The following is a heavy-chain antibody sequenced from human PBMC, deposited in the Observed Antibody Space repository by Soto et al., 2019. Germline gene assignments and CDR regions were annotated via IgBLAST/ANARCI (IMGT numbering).Heavy chain of an antibody. J-gene: IGHJ4*02. CDR1: GYTFTSYG. D-gene: IGHD2-21*02. CDR3: ARGVAYCGGDCYVA. CDR2: ISAYNGNT. Sequence: QVQLVQSGAEVKKPGASVKVSCKASGYTFTSYGISWVRQAPGQGLEWMGRISAYNGNTNYAQKPQGRVTMTTDTSTSTADMELRSLRCDDTAVYYCARGVAYCGGDCYVAWGQGTLVAVSS. V-gene: IGHV1-18*04.